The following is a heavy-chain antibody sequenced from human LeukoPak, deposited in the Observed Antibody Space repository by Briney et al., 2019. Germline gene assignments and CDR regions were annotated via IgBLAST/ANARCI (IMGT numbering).Heavy chain of an antibody. D-gene: IGHD2-2*01. CDR1: GLTVSSNY. CDR2: VYSGSST. Sequence: PGGSLRLSCAASGLTVSSNYMSWVRQAPGKGLEWVSVVYSGSSTNYADSVKGRFIISRDNSKNTLLLQMNSLRPEDTAVYYCARDLSTGPADYCFDSWGQGTLVTVSS. V-gene: IGHV3-66*01. CDR3: ARDLSTGPADYCFDS. J-gene: IGHJ4*02.